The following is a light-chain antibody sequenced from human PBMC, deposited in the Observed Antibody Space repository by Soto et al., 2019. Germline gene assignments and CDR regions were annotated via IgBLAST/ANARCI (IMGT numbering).Light chain of an antibody. CDR3: QQYNNWPSIT. Sequence: EIVLTQSPGTLSLSPGERATLPCRASQSVSSSYLAWYQQKLGQAPRLLIYGASTRATGLPARFSGSGSGTEFTLTISSLQSEDFAVYYCQQYNNWPSITFGQGTRLEIK. V-gene: IGKV3-15*01. J-gene: IGKJ5*01. CDR2: GAS. CDR1: QSVSSSY.